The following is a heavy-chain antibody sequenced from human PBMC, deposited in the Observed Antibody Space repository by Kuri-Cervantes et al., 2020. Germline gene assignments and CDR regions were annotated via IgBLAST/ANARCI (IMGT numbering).Heavy chain of an antibody. CDR3: ARDQDYYGSGGWFDP. Sequence: GGSLRLSCAASGFTFSIYVMSWVRQAPGKGLQWVSYISASGGTTYSADSVKGRFTISRDDAKNSLYLQMNSLRAEDTAVYYCARDQDYYGSGGWFDPWGQGTLVTVSS. CDR1: GFTFSIYV. J-gene: IGHJ5*02. V-gene: IGHV3-23*01. CDR2: ISASGGTT. D-gene: IGHD3-10*01.